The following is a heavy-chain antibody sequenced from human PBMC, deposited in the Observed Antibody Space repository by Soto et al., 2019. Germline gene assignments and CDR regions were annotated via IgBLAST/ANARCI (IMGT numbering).Heavy chain of an antibody. Sequence: GGSLRLSCAASGFTFSSYSMNWVRQAPGKGLEWVSSIGSSSSYIYYADSVKGRFTISRDNAKNSLYLQMNSLRAEDTAVYYCASSLIAVADLDYWGQGTLVTVSS. CDR1: GFTFSSYS. J-gene: IGHJ4*02. V-gene: IGHV3-21*01. D-gene: IGHD6-19*01. CDR3: ASSLIAVADLDY. CDR2: IGSSSSYI.